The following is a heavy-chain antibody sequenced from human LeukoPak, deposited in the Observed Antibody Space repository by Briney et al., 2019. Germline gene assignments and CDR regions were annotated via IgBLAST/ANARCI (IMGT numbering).Heavy chain of an antibody. V-gene: IGHV4-31*03. D-gene: IGHD5/OR15-5a*01. J-gene: IGHJ4*02. CDR2: IYFSGSA. CDR3: ARGSLRLFDY. Sequence: SETLSLTCTVSGGSISSGGHSWSWIRQHPAKGLEWIGYIYFSGSAYHNPSLESRVTISKDTSKNQFSLKLTSVTAADTAVYYCARGSLRLFDYWGQGTLVTVSS. CDR1: GGSISSGGHS.